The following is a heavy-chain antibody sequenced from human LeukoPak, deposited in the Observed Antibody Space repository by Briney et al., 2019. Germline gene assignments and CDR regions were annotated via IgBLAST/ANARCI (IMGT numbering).Heavy chain of an antibody. V-gene: IGHV4-59*01. Sequence: SETLSLTCTVSGGSISTYYWSWVRQPPGKGLEWMGDIYNTGSTNDAPSLTSRVTISVDTSHTEFSLKLTPMTAADTAVYYCARGVHISAYGSSGKNAFDIWGQGTMVTGSP. D-gene: IGHD3-22*01. J-gene: IGHJ3*02. CDR2: IYNTGST. CDR3: ARGVHISAYGSSGKNAFDI. CDR1: GGSISTYY.